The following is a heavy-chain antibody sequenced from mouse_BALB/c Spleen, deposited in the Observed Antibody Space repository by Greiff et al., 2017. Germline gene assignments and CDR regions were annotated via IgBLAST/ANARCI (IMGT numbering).Heavy chain of an antibody. J-gene: IGHJ4*01. D-gene: IGHD2-4*01. Sequence: QVQLQQSGAELMKPGASVKISCKATGYTFSSYWIEWVKQRPGHGLEWIGEILPGSGSTNYNEKFKGKATFTADTSSNTAYMQLSSLTSEDSAVYYCARRMIYYDYDGYAMDYWGQGTSVTVSS. CDR1: GYTFSSYW. CDR3: ARRMIYYDYDGYAMDY. V-gene: IGHV1-9*01. CDR2: ILPGSGST.